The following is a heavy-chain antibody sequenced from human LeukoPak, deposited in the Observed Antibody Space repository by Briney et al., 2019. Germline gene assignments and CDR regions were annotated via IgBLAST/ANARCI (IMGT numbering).Heavy chain of an antibody. CDR2: ISSSGTTI. D-gene: IGHD6-13*01. J-gene: IGHJ5*02. CDR3: AKPRPSYSSSWYDH. Sequence: PGGSLRLSCAASGFTFSSYEMNWVRQAPGKGLQWVSDISSSGTTIYYADSVKGRFTISRDNSKNTLYLQMHSLRAEDTAVYYCAKPRPSYSSSWYDHWGQGTLVTVSS. V-gene: IGHV3-48*03. CDR1: GFTFSSYE.